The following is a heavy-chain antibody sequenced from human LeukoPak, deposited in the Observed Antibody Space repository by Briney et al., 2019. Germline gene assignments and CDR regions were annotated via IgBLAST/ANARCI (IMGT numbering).Heavy chain of an antibody. CDR2: ISTSSSTI. CDR1: GFIFSTNS. Sequence: PGGSLRLSCAASGFIFSTNSMNWVRQAPGKGLEWVSYISTSSSTIYYADSVKGRFTISRDNDKNSLYLQMNSLRVEDTAVYYCARSLRAVPKSLFDYWGQGTLVTVSS. CDR3: ARSLRAVPKSLFDY. D-gene: IGHD2-2*01. J-gene: IGHJ4*02. V-gene: IGHV3-48*04.